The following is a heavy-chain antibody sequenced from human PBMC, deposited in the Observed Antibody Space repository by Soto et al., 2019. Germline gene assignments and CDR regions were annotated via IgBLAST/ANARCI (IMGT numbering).Heavy chain of an antibody. D-gene: IGHD3-10*01. CDR3: ARWFGELLDD. J-gene: IGHJ4*02. CDR2: INPNSGGT. CDR1: GYTFTSYG. Sequence: ASVKVSCKASGYTFTSYGISWVRQAPGQGLEWMGWINPNSGGTNYAQKFQGRVTMTRDTSISTAYMELSRLRSDDTAVYYCARWFGELLDDWGQGTLVTVAS. V-gene: IGHV1-2*02.